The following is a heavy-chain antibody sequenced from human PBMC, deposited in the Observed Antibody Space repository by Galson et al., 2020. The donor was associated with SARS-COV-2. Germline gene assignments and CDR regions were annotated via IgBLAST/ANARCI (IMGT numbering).Heavy chain of an antibody. CDR3: ARDSFGGSGSYPLSWYFDL. J-gene: IGHJ2*01. CDR1: GYTFTGYY. V-gene: IGHV1-2*02. D-gene: IGHD3-10*01. CDR2: INPNSGGT. Sequence: ASVKVSCKASGYTFTGYYMHWVRQAPGQGLEWMGWINPNSGGTNYAQKFQGRVTMTRDTSISTAYMELSRLRSDDTAVYYCARDSFGGSGSYPLSWYFDLWGRGTLVTVSS.